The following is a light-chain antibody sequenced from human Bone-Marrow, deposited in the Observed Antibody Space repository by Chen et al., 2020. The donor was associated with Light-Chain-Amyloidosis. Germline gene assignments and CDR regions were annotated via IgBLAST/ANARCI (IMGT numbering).Light chain of an antibody. CDR1: SSDVGGYEY. V-gene: IGLV2-11*01. CDR3: CSYAGTYIWV. CDR2: DVT. Sequence: QSALTQPRSVSGSPGQSVTISCTGTSSDVGGYEYVSWYQQYPGKAPKLMISDVTKRPSGVPHRFSGSKSGNTASLTISGLQAEDEADYYCCSYAGTYIWVFGGGTKLTVL. J-gene: IGLJ3*02.